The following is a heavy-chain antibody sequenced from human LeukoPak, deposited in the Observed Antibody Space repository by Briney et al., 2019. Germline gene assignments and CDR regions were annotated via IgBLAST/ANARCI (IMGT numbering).Heavy chain of an antibody. CDR2: IRYEGSNK. J-gene: IGHJ6*03. V-gene: IGHV3-30*02. Sequence: GGSLRLSCAASGFTFSSYGMHWVRQAPGKGLEGVAFIRYEGSNKYYADSVKGRFTISRDNSKNTLYLQMNSLRAEDTAVYYCAKEGSYDFWSGYYYYYMDVWGKGTTVTVSS. CDR3: AKEGSYDFWSGYYYYYMDV. CDR1: GFTFSSYG. D-gene: IGHD3-3*01.